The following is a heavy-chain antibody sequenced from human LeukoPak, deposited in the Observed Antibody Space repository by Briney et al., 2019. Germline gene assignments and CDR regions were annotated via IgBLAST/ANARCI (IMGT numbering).Heavy chain of an antibody. J-gene: IGHJ1*01. V-gene: IGHV3-74*01. D-gene: IGHD3-22*01. Sequence: GGSLRLSCAASGFTFSTYWMSWVRQAPGKGLVWVSRIKSDGSTNYADSVKGRFTISRDNAKNTVSLQMNSLRAEDTGVYYCARAPSEIGGYYPEYFRHWGQGTLVTVSS. CDR1: GFTFSTYW. CDR2: IKSDGST. CDR3: ARAPSEIGGYYPEYFRH.